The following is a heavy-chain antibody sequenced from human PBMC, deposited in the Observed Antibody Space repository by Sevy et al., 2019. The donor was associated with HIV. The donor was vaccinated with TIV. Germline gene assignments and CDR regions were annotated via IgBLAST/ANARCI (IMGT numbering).Heavy chain of an antibody. CDR2: ISGSGGST. Sequence: GGSLRLSCAASGFTFSSYAMSWVRQAPGKGLEWVSAISGSGGSTYYADSVKGRFTISRDNSKNTLYLQMNSLRAEDTAVYYCAKGSRTVDDPYNWFDPWGQGTLVTVSS. J-gene: IGHJ5*02. CDR1: GFTFSSYA. D-gene: IGHD4-17*01. CDR3: AKGSRTVDDPYNWFDP. V-gene: IGHV3-23*01.